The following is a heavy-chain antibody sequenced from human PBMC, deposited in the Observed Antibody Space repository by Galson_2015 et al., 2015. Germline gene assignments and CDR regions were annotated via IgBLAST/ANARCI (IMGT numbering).Heavy chain of an antibody. Sequence: SVKVSCKASGDTFGTYGISWVRQAPGQGLEWMGGIIPTFGTTNYAQRFQGRVTITADISTTTAYTELSSLRPGDSAVYYCARAHCSGCSCYDYYYHYMDVWDSGTTVTVSS. V-gene: IGHV1-69*06. J-gene: IGHJ6*03. CDR2: IIPTFGTT. D-gene: IGHD2-15*01. CDR3: ARAHCSGCSCYDYYYHYMDV. CDR1: GDTFGTYG.